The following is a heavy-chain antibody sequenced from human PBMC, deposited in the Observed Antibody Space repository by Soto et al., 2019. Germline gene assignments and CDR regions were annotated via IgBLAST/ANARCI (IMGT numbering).Heavy chain of an antibody. CDR1: GDSLSSNTAA. Sequence: LSPTCAIPGDSLSSNTAAWNWVRQSPSRGLEWLGRTYFRSKWYNDYAVSVKSRIIINPDTSNTQFSLQLNSVTPEATAVYFCAKGDNLGPTTGYAFDPWGQGIMVTVSS. V-gene: IGHV6-1*01. J-gene: IGHJ5*02. CDR2: TYFRSKWYN. CDR3: AKGDNLGPTTGYAFDP. D-gene: IGHD5-12*01.